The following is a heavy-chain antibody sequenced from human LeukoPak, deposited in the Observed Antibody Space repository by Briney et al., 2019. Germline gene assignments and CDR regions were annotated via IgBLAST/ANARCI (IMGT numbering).Heavy chain of an antibody. Sequence: TGGSLRLSCAASGLTFSSFGMSWVRQAPGKGLVWVSRINSDGSTINYADSVKGRFTISRDNAKNTLYLQMNSLRAEDTAVYYCARDFGGSRDYWGQGTLVTVSS. CDR3: ARDFGGSRDY. J-gene: IGHJ4*02. D-gene: IGHD3-10*01. CDR1: GLTFSSFG. V-gene: IGHV3-74*01. CDR2: INSDGSTI.